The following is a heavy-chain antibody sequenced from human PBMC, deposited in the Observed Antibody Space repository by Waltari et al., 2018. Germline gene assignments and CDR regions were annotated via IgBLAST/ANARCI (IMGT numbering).Heavy chain of an antibody. V-gene: IGHV3-30-3*01. CDR2: ISYDGSNK. CDR3: ASSRSSGFFHFDY. CDR1: GFTFSSYA. J-gene: IGHJ4*02. D-gene: IGHD6-19*01. Sequence: VQLLESGGGLVQPGGSLRLSCAASGFTFSSYAMHWVRQAPGKGLEWVAVISYDGSNKYYADSVKGRFTISRDNSKNTLYLQMNSLRAEDTAVYYCASSRSSGFFHFDYWGQGTLVTVSS.